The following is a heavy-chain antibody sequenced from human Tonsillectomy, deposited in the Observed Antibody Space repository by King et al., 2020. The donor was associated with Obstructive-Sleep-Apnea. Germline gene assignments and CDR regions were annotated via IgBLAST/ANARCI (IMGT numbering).Heavy chain of an antibody. V-gene: IGHV3-23*04. Sequence: VQLVESGGGLVQPGGSLRISCVASGFTFSNFAMDWVRQAAGKGLEWVSGMSGTGVTTHYADPVKGRFTISRDNSKNTLYLQMNSLRVEDTAIYYCAKGDDYGGDFDYWGQGTQVTVSS. J-gene: IGHJ4*02. CDR3: AKGDDYGGDFDY. D-gene: IGHD4-23*01. CDR2: MSGTGVTT. CDR1: GFTFSNFA.